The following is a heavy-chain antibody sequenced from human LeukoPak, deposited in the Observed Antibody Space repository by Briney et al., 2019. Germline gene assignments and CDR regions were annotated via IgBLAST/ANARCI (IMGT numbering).Heavy chain of an antibody. V-gene: IGHV1-2*02. J-gene: IGHJ4*02. CDR1: GYTFTGYY. CDR2: INPNSGGT. CDR3: ARLWNSLYRSSWYDY. D-gene: IGHD6-13*01. Sequence: ASVKVSCKASGYTFTGYYMHWVRQAPGQGLEWMGWINPNSGGTNYAQKFQGRVTMTRDTSISTAYMELSRLRSDDTAVYYCARLWNSLYRSSWYDYWGQGTLVTVSS.